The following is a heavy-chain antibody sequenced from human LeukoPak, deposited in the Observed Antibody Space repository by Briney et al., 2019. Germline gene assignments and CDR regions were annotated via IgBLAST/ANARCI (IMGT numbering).Heavy chain of an antibody. J-gene: IGHJ4*02. D-gene: IGHD2-8*01. Sequence: GGSLRLSCAASGFTFSSYGMHWVRQAPGKGLEWVALLEYDRSKEYYADSVKGRFTISRDNSKNTLYLQMNSLGAEDTAAYYCAKDGFCANGVCYPRHFDYWGQGTLVTVSS. CDR1: GFTFSSYG. CDR2: LEYDRSKE. V-gene: IGHV3-30*02. CDR3: AKDGFCANGVCYPRHFDY.